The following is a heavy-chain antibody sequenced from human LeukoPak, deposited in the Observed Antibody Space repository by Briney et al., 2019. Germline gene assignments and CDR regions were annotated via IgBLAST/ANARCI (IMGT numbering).Heavy chain of an antibody. CDR3: AKDKGRAAAGFDY. Sequence: GGSLRLSCAASGFTFSTYAMSWVRQAPGKGLEWVSAITPTGGNTYYADFVKGRFTISRDTSKNTQFLQMNSLRVEDTAVYYCAKDKGRAAAGFDYWGQGTLVTVSS. D-gene: IGHD6-13*01. J-gene: IGHJ4*02. CDR1: GFTFSTYA. CDR2: ITPTGGNT. V-gene: IGHV3-23*01.